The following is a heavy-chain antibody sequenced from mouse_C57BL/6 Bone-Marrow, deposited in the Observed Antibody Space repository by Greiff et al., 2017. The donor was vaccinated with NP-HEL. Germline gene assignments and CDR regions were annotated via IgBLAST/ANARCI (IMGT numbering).Heavy chain of an antibody. Sequence: VQLQQSGAELVRPGASVKLSCTASGFNFKDDYMHWVKQRPEQGLEWIGWIDPENGDTEYASKFQGKATITADTSSNTAYLQLSSLTSEDTAVYYCTFYDGYFYAMDYWGQGTSVTVSS. V-gene: IGHV14-4*01. CDR1: GFNFKDDY. CDR3: TFYDGYFYAMDY. J-gene: IGHJ4*01. D-gene: IGHD2-3*01. CDR2: IDPENGDT.